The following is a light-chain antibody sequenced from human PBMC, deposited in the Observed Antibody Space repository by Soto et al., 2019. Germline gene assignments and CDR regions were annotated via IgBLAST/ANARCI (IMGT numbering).Light chain of an antibody. CDR1: QSVSSN. CDR3: QQYNNWPPIT. V-gene: IGKV3D-15*01. J-gene: IGKJ5*01. Sequence: THSPGTLSLSPGERATLSCRASQSVSSNLAWYQQKPGQAPRLLIYGASTRATGIPARFSGSGSGTEFTLTISSLQSEDFAVYYCQQYNNWPPITFGQGTRLENK. CDR2: GAS.